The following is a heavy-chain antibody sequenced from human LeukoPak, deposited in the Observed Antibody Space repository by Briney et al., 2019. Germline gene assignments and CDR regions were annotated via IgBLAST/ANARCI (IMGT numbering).Heavy chain of an antibody. V-gene: IGHV3-23*01. CDR3: ATVLRYFDWLFNADY. CDR1: GFTFSSYA. CDR2: ISGSGGST. Sequence: GGSPRLSCAASGFTFSSYAMSWVRQAPGKGLEWVSAISGSGGSTYYADSVKGRFTISRDNSKNTLYLQMNSLRAEDTAVYYCATVLRYFDWLFNADYWGQGTLVTVSS. J-gene: IGHJ4*02. D-gene: IGHD3-9*01.